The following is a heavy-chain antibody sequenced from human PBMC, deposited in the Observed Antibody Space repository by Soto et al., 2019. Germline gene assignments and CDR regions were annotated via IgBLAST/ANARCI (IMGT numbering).Heavy chain of an antibody. Sequence: EVQLVESGGGLVQPGGSLRLSCVASGIPVSSNYMTWVRQAPGKGLEWVSVLHSGGDTYYANAVKDRFTISRHDSTNTLFLQMNSLTAEDTAVYYCARDGPYYYAARMDVWCQGTTVTVSS. V-gene: IGHV3-53*04. CDR1: GIPVSSNY. CDR3: ARDGPYYYAARMDV. D-gene: IGHD3-10*01. CDR2: LHSGGDT. J-gene: IGHJ6*02.